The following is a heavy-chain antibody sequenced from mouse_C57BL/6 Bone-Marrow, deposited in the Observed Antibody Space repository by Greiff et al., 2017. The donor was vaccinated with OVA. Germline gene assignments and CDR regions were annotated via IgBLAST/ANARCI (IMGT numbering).Heavy chain of an antibody. Sequence: EVKLMESGGDLVKPGGSLKLSCAASGFTFSSYGMSWVRQTPDKRLEWVATISSGGSYPYYPDSVKGRFTISRDNAKNTLYLQMSSLKSEDTAMYYCARRPRKSVWGTGTTVTVSS. J-gene: IGHJ1*03. CDR2: ISSGGSYP. CDR3: ARRPRKSV. V-gene: IGHV5-6*02. CDR1: GFTFSSYG.